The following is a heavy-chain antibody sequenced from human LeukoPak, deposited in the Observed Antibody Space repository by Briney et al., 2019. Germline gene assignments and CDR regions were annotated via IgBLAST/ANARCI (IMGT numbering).Heavy chain of an antibody. CDR2: ISGSSGHT. Sequence: GGSLRLSCAASGLTFSSYAMSWVRQAPGKGLEWVSAISGSSGHTYYADSVKGRFTISRDNSKNTLYLQMNSLRAEATAVYYCAKVGFSEMEWLLYSDHWGQGALVTVSS. J-gene: IGHJ4*02. CDR1: GLTFSSYA. V-gene: IGHV3-23*01. CDR3: AKVGFSEMEWLLYSDH. D-gene: IGHD3-3*01.